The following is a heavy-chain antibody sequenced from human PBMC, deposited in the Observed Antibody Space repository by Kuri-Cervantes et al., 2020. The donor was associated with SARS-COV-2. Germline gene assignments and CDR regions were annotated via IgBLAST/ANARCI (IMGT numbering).Heavy chain of an antibody. CDR2: VNPNSGGT. D-gene: IGHD3-22*01. CDR1: GYTFTGYY. CDR3: ARSTHFGRLVVISQGWSFDI. J-gene: IGHJ3*02. V-gene: IGHV1-2*04. Sequence: ASVKVSCKASGYTFTGYYMHWVRQAPGQGLEWMGWVNPNSGGTNYAQKFQGWVTMTRDTSISTVYMELSRLRSDDTAVYYCARSTHFGRLVVISQGWSFDIWGQGTMVTDSS.